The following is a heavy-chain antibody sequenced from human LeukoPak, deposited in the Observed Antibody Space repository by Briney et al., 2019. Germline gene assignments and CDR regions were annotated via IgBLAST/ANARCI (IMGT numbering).Heavy chain of an antibody. D-gene: IGHD3-22*01. CDR2: INHSGST. CDR1: GGSFSGYY. Sequence: SETLSLTCAVYGGSFSGYYWSWIRQPPGKGLEWIGEINHSGSTNYSPSLKSRVTISVDTSKNQFSLKLSSVTAADTAVYYCARGFSWKPYYYDSSGYLLQRGPVRSYFDYWGQGTLVTVSS. J-gene: IGHJ4*02. CDR3: ARGFSWKPYYYDSSGYLLQRGPVRSYFDY. V-gene: IGHV4-34*01.